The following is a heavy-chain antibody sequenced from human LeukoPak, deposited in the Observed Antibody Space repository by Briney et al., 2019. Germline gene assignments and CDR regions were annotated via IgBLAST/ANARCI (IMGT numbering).Heavy chain of an antibody. J-gene: IGHJ4*02. CDR1: GYTFTSSY. D-gene: IGHD3-16*02. CDR3: ARDRQPMITFGGVIVIHDY. CDR2: ISAYNGRT. Sequence: ASVKVSCKASGYTFTSSYINWVRQAPGQRLEWMGWISAYNGRTNYAQKLQGRVTMTTDTSTSTAYMELRSLRSDDTAVYYCARDRQPMITFGGVIVIHDYWGQGTLVTVSS. V-gene: IGHV1-18*01.